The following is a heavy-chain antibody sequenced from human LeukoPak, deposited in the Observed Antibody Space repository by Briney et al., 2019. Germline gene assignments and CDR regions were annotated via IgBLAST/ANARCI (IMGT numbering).Heavy chain of an antibody. CDR2: IYPGDSDT. J-gene: IGHJ5*02. Sequence: GESLKISCKGSGSSFTSYWIGWVRQLPGKGLEWMGIIYPGDSDTRYSPSFQGQVTISADKSISTAYLQWSSLKASDTAMYYCARRLGYCSSTSCYNTFFWFDPWGQGTLVTVSS. D-gene: IGHD2-2*02. CDR1: GSSFTSYW. CDR3: ARRLGYCSSTSCYNTFFWFDP. V-gene: IGHV5-51*01.